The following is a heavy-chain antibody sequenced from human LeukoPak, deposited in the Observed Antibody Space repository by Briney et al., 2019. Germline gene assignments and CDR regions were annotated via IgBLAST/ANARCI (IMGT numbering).Heavy chain of an antibody. J-gene: IGHJ3*02. V-gene: IGHV4-30-2*01. D-gene: IGHD3-16*01. Sequence: SQTLSLTCAVSGGSISSGGYSWSWIRQPPGKGLEWIGYIYHSGSTNYNPSLKSRVTISVDTSKNQFSLKLSSVTAADTAVYYCARGVVKGGASDIWGQGTMVTVSS. CDR3: ARGVVKGGASDI. CDR2: IYHSGST. CDR1: GGSISSGGYS.